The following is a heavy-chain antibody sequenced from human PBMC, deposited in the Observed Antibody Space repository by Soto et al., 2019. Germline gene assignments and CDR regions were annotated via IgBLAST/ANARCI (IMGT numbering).Heavy chain of an antibody. D-gene: IGHD5-12*01. Sequence: ASVKVSCKASGYIFTSYYMHWVRQAPGQGLEWMGIIDPITGSPKYVQKFQGRVSMTRDTSTNTVYMDLSSLKSGDTAVYYCAREMATIRGVYFDYWGQGTQVTVSS. CDR1: GYIFTSYY. V-gene: IGHV1-46*01. CDR2: IDPITGSP. CDR3: AREMATIRGVYFDY. J-gene: IGHJ4*02.